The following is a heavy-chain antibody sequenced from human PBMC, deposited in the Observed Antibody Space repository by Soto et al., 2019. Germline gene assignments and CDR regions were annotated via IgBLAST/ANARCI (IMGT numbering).Heavy chain of an antibody. CDR3: ARDVAEADAFDI. Sequence: QVQLQESGPGLVKPSETLSLTCTVSGGSINSYYWSWIRQPPGKGLEWIGYVFHIGSTNYNPSLKRRFTISVDTSKNQISLKLSSVTAADTAVYYCARDVAEADAFDIWGQGTMVTVSS. J-gene: IGHJ3*02. V-gene: IGHV4-59*01. CDR2: VFHIGST. CDR1: GGSINSYY.